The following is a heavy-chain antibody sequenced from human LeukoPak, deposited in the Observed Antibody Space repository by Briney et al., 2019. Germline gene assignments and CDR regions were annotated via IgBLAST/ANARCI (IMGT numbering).Heavy chain of an antibody. V-gene: IGHV3-74*01. CDR3: ARPNAPLGDYYYMDV. Sequence: GGSLRLSCAASGFTFSSYWMHWVRQAPGKGLVWVSRIKSDGRSTSYADSVKGRSTISRDNAKNTLYLQMNSLRAEDTAVYYCARPNAPLGDYYYMDVWGKGTTVTVSS. J-gene: IGHJ6*03. CDR1: GFTFSSYW. CDR2: IKSDGRST.